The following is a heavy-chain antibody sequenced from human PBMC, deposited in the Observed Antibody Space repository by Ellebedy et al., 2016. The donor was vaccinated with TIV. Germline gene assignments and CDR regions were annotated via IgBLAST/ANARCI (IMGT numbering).Heavy chain of an antibody. CDR2: IKQDGSEK. CDR1: GFTLSSYW. CDR3: VRDKMVDATTGSKFDY. Sequence: GESLKISXAASGFTLSSYWMSWVRQAPGKGLEWVATIKQDGSEKYYVASVTGRFTISRDNAKKSLYLQMNSLRAEGTDTAVYYCVRDKMVDATTGSKFDYWGQGTLVTVSS. D-gene: IGHD2-15*01. V-gene: IGHV3-7*01. J-gene: IGHJ4*02.